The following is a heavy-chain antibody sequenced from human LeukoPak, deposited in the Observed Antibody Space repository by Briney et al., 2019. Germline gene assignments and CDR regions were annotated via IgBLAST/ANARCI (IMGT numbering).Heavy chain of an antibody. V-gene: IGHV3-48*04. D-gene: IGHD7-27*01. Sequence: PGGSLRLSCAASGFTFSSFSINWVRQAPGKGLEWVSYISSSGSTIYYADSVKGRFTISRDNAKNSLYLQMNSLRAEDTAVYYCARDLNWETYWGQGMLVTVSS. CDR2: ISSSGSTI. J-gene: IGHJ4*02. CDR1: GFTFSSFS. CDR3: ARDLNWETY.